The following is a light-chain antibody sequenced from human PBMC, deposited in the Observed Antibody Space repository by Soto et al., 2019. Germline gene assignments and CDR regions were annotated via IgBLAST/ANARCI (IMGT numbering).Light chain of an antibody. J-gene: IGKJ4*01. CDR1: RTISSW. V-gene: IGKV1-5*03. CDR2: KAS. CDR3: QQYNSYPLT. Sequence: DIQMTQSPSTLSASVGDRVTISCRASRTISSWLAWYQQKPGKAPKFLIYKASSLQSGVPSRFSGSGSGTEFTLTITNLQPDDSATYYCQQYNSYPLTFGGGTKVEIK.